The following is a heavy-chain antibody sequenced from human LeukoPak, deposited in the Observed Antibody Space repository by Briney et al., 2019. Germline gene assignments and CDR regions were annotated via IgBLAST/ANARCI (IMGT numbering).Heavy chain of an antibody. J-gene: IGHJ6*04. CDR1: GFTFSSYG. CDR2: IWYDGSNK. Sequence: PGGSLRLSCAASGFTFSSYGMHWVRQAPGKGLEWVAVIWYDGSNKYYADSVKGRFTISRDNSKNTLYLQMNSLRAEDTAVYYCAREEVRGFTYYYYYYGMDVWGKGTTVTVSS. V-gene: IGHV3-33*01. CDR3: AREEVRGFTYYYYYYGMDV. D-gene: IGHD3-10*01.